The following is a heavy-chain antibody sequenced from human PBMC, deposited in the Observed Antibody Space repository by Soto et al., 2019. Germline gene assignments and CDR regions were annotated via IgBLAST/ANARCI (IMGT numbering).Heavy chain of an antibody. Sequence: PGGSLRLSCAASGFTFSSYEMNWVRQAPGKGLEWVSYISSSGSTIYYADSVKGRFTISRDNAKNSLYLQMNSLRAEDTAVYYCARGVAVAEAYYYYGMDVWGQGTTVTVSS. V-gene: IGHV3-48*03. CDR2: ISSSGSTI. CDR1: GFTFSSYE. J-gene: IGHJ6*02. D-gene: IGHD6-19*01. CDR3: ARGVAVAEAYYYYGMDV.